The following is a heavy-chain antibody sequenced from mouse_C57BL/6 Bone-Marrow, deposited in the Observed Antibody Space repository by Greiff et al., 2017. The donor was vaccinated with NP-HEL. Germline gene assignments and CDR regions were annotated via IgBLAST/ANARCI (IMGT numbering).Heavy chain of an antibody. CDR2: ISYDGSN. Sequence: EVHLVESGPGLVKPSQSLSLTCSVTGYSITSGYYWNWIRQFPGNKLEWMGYISYDGSNNYNPSLKNRISITRDTSKNQFFLKLNSVTTEDTATYYCARDYASRGGAMDYWGQGTSVTVSS. V-gene: IGHV3-6*01. D-gene: IGHD1-1*01. J-gene: IGHJ4*01. CDR1: GYSITSGYY. CDR3: ARDYASRGGAMDY.